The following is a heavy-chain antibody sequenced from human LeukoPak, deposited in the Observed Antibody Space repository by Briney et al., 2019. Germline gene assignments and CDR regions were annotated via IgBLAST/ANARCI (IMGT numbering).Heavy chain of an antibody. D-gene: IGHD3-3*01. CDR2: INPNSGGT. Sequence: ASVKVSCKASGYTFTCYYMHWVRQAPGQGLEWMGWINPNSGGTNYAQKSQGRVTMTRDTSISTAYMELSRLRSDDTAVYYCARRPDTIFGVVIIGYYYGMDVWGHGTTVTVSS. CDR1: GYTFTCYY. J-gene: IGHJ6*02. CDR3: ARRPDTIFGVVIIGYYYGMDV. V-gene: IGHV1-2*02.